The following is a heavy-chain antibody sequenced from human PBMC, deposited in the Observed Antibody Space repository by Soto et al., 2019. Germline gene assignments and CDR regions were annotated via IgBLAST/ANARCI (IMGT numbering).Heavy chain of an antibody. Sequence: PGGSLRLSCAASGFTFSSYGMHWVRQAPGKGLEWVAVIWYDGSNKYYADSVKGRFTISRDNSKNTLYLQMNSLRAEDTAVYYCAVDIVPSDYYYGMDVWGQGTTVTVSS. D-gene: IGHD2-15*01. J-gene: IGHJ6*02. CDR1: GFTFSSYG. CDR3: AVDIVPSDYYYGMDV. V-gene: IGHV3-33*01. CDR2: IWYDGSNK.